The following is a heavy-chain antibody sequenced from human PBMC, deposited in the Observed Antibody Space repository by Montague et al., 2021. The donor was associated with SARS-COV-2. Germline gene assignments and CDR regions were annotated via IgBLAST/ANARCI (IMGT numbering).Heavy chain of an antibody. D-gene: IGHD3-22*01. CDR2: IYYNGYT. CDR1: GDFISTYY. J-gene: IGHJ3*02. CDR3: ARGGATYYYDTSGYVNAFDT. V-gene: IGHV4-59*01. Sequence: SETLSLTCTVSGDFISTYYWSWIRQPPGKGLEWIGYIYYNGYTNYNPSLKSRVTISVDTSKNQFSLRLSSVTAADTAVYFCARGGATYYYDTSGYVNAFDTWGQGTMVTVSS.